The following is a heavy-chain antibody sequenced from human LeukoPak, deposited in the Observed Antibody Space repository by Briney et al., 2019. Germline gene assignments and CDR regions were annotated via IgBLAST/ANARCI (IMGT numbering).Heavy chain of an antibody. J-gene: IGHJ6*03. D-gene: IGHD6-13*01. CDR2: IYTSGST. V-gene: IGHV4-4*07. Sequence: SETLSLTCTVSGGSISSYYWSWIRQPAGKGLEWIGRIYTSGSTNYNPSLKSRVTMSVDTSKNQFSLKLSSVTAADTAVYYCARDEQQLVVMSQVHYYYYYMDVWGKGTTVTVSS. CDR1: GGSISSYY. CDR3: ARDEQQLVVMSQVHYYYYYMDV.